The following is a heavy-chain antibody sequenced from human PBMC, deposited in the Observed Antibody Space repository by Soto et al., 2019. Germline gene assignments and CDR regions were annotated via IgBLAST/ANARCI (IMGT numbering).Heavy chain of an antibody. V-gene: IGHV3-30-3*01. CDR1: GLIFSSYV. CDR3: ESSGGSQGDF. J-gene: IGHJ4*02. Sequence: SLSLSCAASGLIFSSYVMHWVRQAPGKGLEWVAGVSNDVYNKDNADSVKGRFTVSRDNSKNTLYLQMTSLRDEDTAVYYCESSGGSQGDFWGQGTLVTVSS. CDR2: VSNDVYNK. D-gene: IGHD3-16*01.